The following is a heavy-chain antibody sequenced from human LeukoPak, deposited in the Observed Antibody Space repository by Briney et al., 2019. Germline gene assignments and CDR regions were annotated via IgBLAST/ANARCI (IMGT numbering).Heavy chain of an antibody. V-gene: IGHV1-18*01. J-gene: IGHJ4*02. CDR3: ARGNLRSTMIVVVPFDY. Sequence: ASVKVSCKASGYTFTSYGISCVRQAPGQGLEWMGWISAYNGNTNYAQKLQGRVTMTTDTSTSTAYMELRSLRSDDTAVYYCARGNLRSTMIVVVPFDYWGQGTLVTVSS. CDR1: GYTFTSYG. D-gene: IGHD3-22*01. CDR2: ISAYNGNT.